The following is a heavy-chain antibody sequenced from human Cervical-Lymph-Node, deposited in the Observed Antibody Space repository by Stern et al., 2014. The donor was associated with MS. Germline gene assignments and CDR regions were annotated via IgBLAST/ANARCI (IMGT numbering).Heavy chain of an antibody. D-gene: IGHD2-15*01. Sequence: VQLVESGAEVKKPGSSVKVSCKASGGTFSSYAISWVRQAPGQGLEWMGGIIPIFGTANYAQKFQGRVTITADESTSTAYMELSSLRSEDTAVYYCASPTRRGYCSGGSCYSPFDYWGQGTLVTVSS. CDR3: ASPTRRGYCSGGSCYSPFDY. J-gene: IGHJ4*02. CDR2: IIPIFGTA. CDR1: GGTFSSYA. V-gene: IGHV1-69*01.